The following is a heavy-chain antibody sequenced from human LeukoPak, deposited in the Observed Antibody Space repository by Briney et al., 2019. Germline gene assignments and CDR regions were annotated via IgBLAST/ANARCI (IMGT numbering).Heavy chain of an antibody. Sequence: PSETLSLTCAVYGGSFSNYYWSWIRQPAGKGLEWIGRIYTSGSTNYNPSLKSRVTISVDTSKNQFSLKLSSVTAADTAVYYCAGNYYGSGSYYSEDRYWGQGTLVTVSS. J-gene: IGHJ4*02. D-gene: IGHD3-10*01. CDR2: IYTSGST. CDR1: GGSFSNYY. CDR3: AGNYYGSGSYYSEDRY. V-gene: IGHV4-59*10.